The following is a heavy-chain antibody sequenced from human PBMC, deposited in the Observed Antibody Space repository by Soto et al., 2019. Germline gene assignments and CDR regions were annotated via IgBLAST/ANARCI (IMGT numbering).Heavy chain of an antibody. D-gene: IGHD1-26*01. CDR3: ARGEQYSGRIFDY. Sequence: SQTLSLTCVITGDIVSSNSAGWSWVRQSPSRGLEWLGRTYYRSKWYYEYAVSVRGRITINPDTSKNQYSLQLNSVTPEDTAVYFCARGEQYSGRIFDYWGQGTLVTVSS. CDR2: TYYRSKWYY. J-gene: IGHJ4*01. CDR1: GDIVSSNSAG. V-gene: IGHV6-1*01.